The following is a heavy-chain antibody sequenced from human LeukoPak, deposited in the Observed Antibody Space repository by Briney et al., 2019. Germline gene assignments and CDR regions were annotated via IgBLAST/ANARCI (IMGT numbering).Heavy chain of an antibody. J-gene: IGHJ4*02. CDR3: AKSRAALVVRGVGPHS. D-gene: IGHD3-10*01. V-gene: IGHV3-23*01. CDR1: GFTFSSFG. Sequence: GGSLRLSCAASGFTFSSFGMHWVRQAPGKGLEWVSTIAGSGGSTYYADSVKGRFTISRDNSNNALYLQMDSLRPEDTAVYYCAKSRAALVVRGVGPHSWGQGTLVTVSS. CDR2: IAGSGGST.